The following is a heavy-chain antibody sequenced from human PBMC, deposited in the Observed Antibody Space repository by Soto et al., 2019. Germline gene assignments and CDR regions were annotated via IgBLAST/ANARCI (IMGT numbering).Heavy chain of an antibody. CDR2: IYSGGAI. D-gene: IGHD1-20*01. J-gene: IGHJ4*02. CDR1: WFSVSGTY. Sequence: PGGSLRLSCVASWFSVSGTYMAWARQAPGKGLQWVSVIYSGGAIYYLDSVKGRFTISIDKANNTLSLQMNSLRVEDSALYYCARSSNWNYFLVSLGQGNLGTVSS. V-gene: IGHV3-53*01. CDR3: ARSSNWNYFLVS.